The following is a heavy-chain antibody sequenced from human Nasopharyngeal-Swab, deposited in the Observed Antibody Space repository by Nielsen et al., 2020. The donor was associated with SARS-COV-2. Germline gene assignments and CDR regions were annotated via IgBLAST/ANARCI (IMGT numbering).Heavy chain of an antibody. D-gene: IGHD3-10*01. V-gene: IGHV3-23*01. CDR3: AKTGKITMVRGVILPYFDY. Sequence: GESLKISCAASGFTFDDHAMHWVRQAPGKGLEWVSAISGSGGSTYYADSVKGRFTISRDNSKNTLYLQMNSLRAEDTAVYYCAKTGKITMVRGVILPYFDYWGQGTLVTVSS. J-gene: IGHJ4*02. CDR1: GFTFDDHA. CDR2: ISGSGGST.